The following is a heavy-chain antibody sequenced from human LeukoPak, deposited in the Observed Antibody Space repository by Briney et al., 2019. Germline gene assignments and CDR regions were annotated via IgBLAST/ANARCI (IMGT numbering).Heavy chain of an antibody. Sequence: GGSLRLSCAASGFTFSDYYMSWIRQAPGKGLEWVSYISGSSNFANYADSVKGRFTISRDNAKNSLYLLLNSLRAEDTAVYYCARTYCSSGRCYLDYWGQGTLVTVSS. D-gene: IGHD2-15*01. CDR3: ARTYCSSGRCYLDY. J-gene: IGHJ4*02. CDR2: ISGSSNFA. CDR1: GFTFSDYY. V-gene: IGHV3-11*03.